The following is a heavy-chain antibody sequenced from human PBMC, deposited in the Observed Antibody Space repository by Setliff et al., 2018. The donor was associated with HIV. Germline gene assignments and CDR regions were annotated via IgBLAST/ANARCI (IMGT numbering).Heavy chain of an antibody. CDR3: ARDFMATTNGFDY. CDR2: ISSSTSYI. V-gene: IGHV3-21*01. CDR1: RFIFSSYS. J-gene: IGHJ4*02. Sequence: GGSLRLSCAASRFIFSSYSMNWVRQAPGKGLEWVSSISSSTSYIFYADSVKGRFTISRDNAKNSLYLQMDSLRAGDTAVYYCARDFMATTNGFDYWGQGTQVTVSS. D-gene: IGHD5-12*01.